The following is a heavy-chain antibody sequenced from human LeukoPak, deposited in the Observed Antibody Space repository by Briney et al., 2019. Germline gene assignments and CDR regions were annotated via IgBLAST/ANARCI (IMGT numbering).Heavy chain of an antibody. D-gene: IGHD6-13*01. CDR2: IYYSGST. V-gene: IGHV4-59*01. Sequence: SSETLSLTCTVSGGSISSYYWSWIRQPPGKGLEWIGYIYYSGSTNYNPSLKSRVTISVDTSKDQFSLKLSSVTAADTAVYYCARVIEAAAGSGDWFDPWGQGTLVTVSS. CDR1: GGSISSYY. J-gene: IGHJ5*02. CDR3: ARVIEAAAGSGDWFDP.